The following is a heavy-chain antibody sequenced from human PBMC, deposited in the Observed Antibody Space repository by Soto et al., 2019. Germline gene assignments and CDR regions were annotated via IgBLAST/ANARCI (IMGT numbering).Heavy chain of an antibody. CDR1: GYTFTSYG. D-gene: IGHD3-3*01. J-gene: IGHJ4*02. CDR2: ISAYNGNT. V-gene: IGHV1-18*01. Sequence: QVQLVQSGAEVKKPGASVKISCKASGYTFTSYGISWVRQAPGQGLEWMGWISAYNGNTNYAQKLQGRVTMTTDTATSTAYMELRSLRSDDTAVYYCARDRATYYDFWSGSAWGQGTLVTVSS. CDR3: ARDRATYYDFWSGSA.